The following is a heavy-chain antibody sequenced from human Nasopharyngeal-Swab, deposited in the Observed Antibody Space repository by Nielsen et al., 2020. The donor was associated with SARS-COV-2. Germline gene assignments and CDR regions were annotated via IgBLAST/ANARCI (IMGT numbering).Heavy chain of an antibody. V-gene: IGHV1-46*01. Sequence: ASVKVSCKASGYTFTSYYMHWVRQAPGQGLEWMGIINPSGGSTSYAQKFQGRVTMTRDTSTSTVYMELSSLGSEDTAVYYCAREEGAAAGWFDPWGQGTLVTVSS. J-gene: IGHJ5*02. CDR1: GYTFTSYY. CDR3: AREEGAAAGWFDP. D-gene: IGHD6-13*01. CDR2: INPSGGST.